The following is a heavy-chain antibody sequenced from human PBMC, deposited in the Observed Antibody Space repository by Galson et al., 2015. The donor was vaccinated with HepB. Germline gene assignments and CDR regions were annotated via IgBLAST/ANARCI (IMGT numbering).Heavy chain of an antibody. CDR1: VDSINNNY. D-gene: IGHD3-16*01. V-gene: IGHV4-59*08. CDR3: ARRRFRGRDSAFGL. Sequence: ETLSLTCTVSVDSINNNYWIWVRQVPGKGLEWIGYVSYKGTNYNPSLKSRVTMSIDTSKNVFSLKLTSVTAADTAVYYCARRRFRGRDSAFGLWGQGTLVTVSS. CDR2: VSYKGT. J-gene: IGHJ3*01.